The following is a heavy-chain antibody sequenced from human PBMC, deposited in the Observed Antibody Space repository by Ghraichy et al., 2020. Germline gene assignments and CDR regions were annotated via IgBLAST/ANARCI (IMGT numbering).Heavy chain of an antibody. CDR2: INHSGST. CDR3: ARGRRVGSGWSRVRFDY. V-gene: IGHV4-34*01. D-gene: IGHD6-19*01. J-gene: IGHJ4*02. CDR1: GGSFSGYY. Sequence: SETLSLTCAVYGGSFSGYYWSWIRQPPGKGLEWIGEINHSGSTNYNPSLKSGVTTSVDTSKNQFSLKLNSVTAADTAVYYCARGRRVGSGWSRVRFDYCGQGSLVTVSS.